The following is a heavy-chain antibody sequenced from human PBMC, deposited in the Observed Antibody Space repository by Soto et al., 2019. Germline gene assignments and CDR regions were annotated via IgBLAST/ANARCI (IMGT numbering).Heavy chain of an antibody. J-gene: IGHJ5*01. V-gene: IGHV4-34*01. CDR1: GGSFSGHY. CDR2: INHSGSA. CDR3: ARGQLGTLLRGVTNWFES. Sequence: QVQLQQWGAGLLKPSETLSLTCAVYGGSFSGHYWNWTRRPPGKGLEWIGEINHSGSAHYNPSLQSRISMSVDTLKDQSSLHLSSVPAADTAVYYCARGQLGTLLRGVTNWFESWGQGTLVTVSS. D-gene: IGHD3-10*01.